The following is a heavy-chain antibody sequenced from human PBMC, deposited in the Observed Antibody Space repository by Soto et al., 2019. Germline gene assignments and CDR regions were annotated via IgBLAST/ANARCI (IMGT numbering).Heavy chain of an antibody. CDR2: VHYSGST. V-gene: IGHV4-61*01. Sequence: QVQLQESGPGLVKPSETLSLTCTVSGGSVSSASYYWSWVRQPPGKGLEWIGYVHYSGSTVYNPSLSSGVTISLDTSKDQFSLKLSSVTAEDTAVYFCARSFREWPWGQGTLVTVSS. CDR3: ARSFREWP. J-gene: IGHJ5*02. CDR1: GGSVSSASYY. D-gene: IGHD3-10*01.